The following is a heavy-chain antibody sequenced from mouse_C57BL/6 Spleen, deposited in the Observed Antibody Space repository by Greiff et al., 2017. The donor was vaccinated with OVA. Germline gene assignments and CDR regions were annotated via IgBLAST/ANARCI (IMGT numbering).Heavy chain of an antibody. J-gene: IGHJ4*01. CDR2: IYPGDGDT. CDR3: AGGDGYYNAMDY. CDR1: GYAFSSYW. D-gene: IGHD2-3*01. V-gene: IGHV1-80*01. Sequence: QVQLQQSGAELVKPGASVTISCKASGYAFSSYWMNWVKQRPGKGLEWIGQIYPGDGDTNYNGKFKGKAPLTADQSSSTAFMLLRSLTSEDSAVDFCAGGDGYYNAMDYWGQGTSVTVSS.